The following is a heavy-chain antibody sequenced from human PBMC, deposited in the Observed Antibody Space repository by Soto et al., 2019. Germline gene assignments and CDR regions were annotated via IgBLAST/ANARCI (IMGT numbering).Heavy chain of an antibody. J-gene: IGHJ6*02. CDR3: ASGVLGPGDYDYGMDV. D-gene: IGHD3-3*01. CDR1: GFPFSNYD. CDR2: IGAASDT. V-gene: IGHV3-13*01. Sequence: GGSLRLSCAASGFPFSNYDMHWVRQSPGEGLEWVSCIGAASDTYYPVSVQGRFTVSRDNAKKSLYLQMNSLRAGDTAVYYCASGVLGPGDYDYGMDVWGQGNTVTVSS.